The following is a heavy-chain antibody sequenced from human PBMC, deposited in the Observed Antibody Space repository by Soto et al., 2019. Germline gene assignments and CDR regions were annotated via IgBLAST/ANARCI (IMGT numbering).Heavy chain of an antibody. V-gene: IGHV4-31*03. CDR2: IYYSGST. Sequence: QGQLQESGPGLVKPSQTLSLTCTVSAGSITSGGYYWSWIRQHPGKGLEWIGNIYYSGSTYYNPCLTSRVTISVDTFKNQFSLKLSSVTAADTAVYSCARDPLGTPLGYFKSWGQGTLVNVSS. CDR3: ARDPLGTPLGYFKS. J-gene: IGHJ4*02. D-gene: IGHD3-16*01. CDR1: AGSITSGGYY.